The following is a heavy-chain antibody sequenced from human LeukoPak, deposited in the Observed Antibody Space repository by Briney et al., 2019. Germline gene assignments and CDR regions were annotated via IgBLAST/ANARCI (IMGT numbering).Heavy chain of an antibody. CDR2: IKEDVSDK. J-gene: IGHJ4*02. CDR3: ARVGVAGFDY. V-gene: IGHV3-7*03. CDR1: GFTIDDYW. Sequence: GGSPRLSCAASGFTIDDYWMSWVRQAPGKGLEWVANIKEDVSDKYYVDSVKGRFTISRDNAKNSLYLQMSRLRAEDTAVYYCARVGVAGFDYWGQGILVTVSS. D-gene: IGHD3-3*01.